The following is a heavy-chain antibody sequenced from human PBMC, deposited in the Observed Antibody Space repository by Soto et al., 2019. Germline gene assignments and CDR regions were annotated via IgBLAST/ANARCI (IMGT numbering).Heavy chain of an antibody. CDR2: IWYDGSKK. D-gene: IGHD4-17*01. CDR3: ARGYGGNSVGLDY. J-gene: IGHJ4*02. Sequence: QVQLVESGGVVVQPGRSLRLSCAASGFTFRSYGMHWVRQAPGKGLEWAAVIWYDGSKKYYADSVKGRFTISRDNSKNTLFLQMDSLRAEDTAVYYCARGYGGNSVGLDYWGQGTLVTVSS. V-gene: IGHV3-33*01. CDR1: GFTFRSYG.